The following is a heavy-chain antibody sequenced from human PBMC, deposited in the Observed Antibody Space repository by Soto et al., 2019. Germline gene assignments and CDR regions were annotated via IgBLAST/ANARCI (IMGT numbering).Heavy chain of an antibody. V-gene: IGHV4-31*03. J-gene: IGHJ4*02. CDR1: GGSISSGGYY. CDR2: IYYSGST. Sequence: PSETLSLTCTVSGGSISSGGYYWSWIRQHPGKGLEWIGYIYYSGSTYYNPSLKSRVTISVDTSKNQFSLKLSSVTAADTAVFYCARINPYSSSWYLDYWGQGTLVTVSS. D-gene: IGHD6-13*01. CDR3: ARINPYSSSWYLDY.